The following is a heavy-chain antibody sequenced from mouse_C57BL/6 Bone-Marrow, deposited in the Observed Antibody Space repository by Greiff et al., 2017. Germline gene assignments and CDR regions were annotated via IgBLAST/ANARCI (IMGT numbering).Heavy chain of an antibody. CDR2: ISNGGGST. CDR3: ARQRDSSGTWFAY. D-gene: IGHD3-2*02. CDR1: GFTFSDYY. Sequence: EVHLVESGGGLVQPGGSLKLSCAASGFTFSDYYMYWVRQTPEKRLEWVAYISNGGGSTYYPDTVKGRFTISRDNAKNTLYLQMSRLKSEDTAMYYCARQRDSSGTWFAYWGQGTLVTVSA. V-gene: IGHV5-12*01. J-gene: IGHJ3*01.